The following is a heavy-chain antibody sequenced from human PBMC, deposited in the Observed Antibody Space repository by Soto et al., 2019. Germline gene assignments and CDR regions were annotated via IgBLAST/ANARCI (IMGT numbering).Heavy chain of an antibody. Sequence: QVHLVQSGADVKKPGASVKVSCKGSGYDFTTYGITWVRQAPGQGLEWMAWISAHNGNTDYAQKRQGRGTVTRDTSTSTAYMELRSLRSDDTAVYYCARGRYGDYWGQGALVTVSS. CDR2: ISAHNGNT. CDR3: ARGRYGDY. V-gene: IGHV1-18*01. J-gene: IGHJ4*02. CDR1: GYDFTTYG. D-gene: IGHD1-1*01.